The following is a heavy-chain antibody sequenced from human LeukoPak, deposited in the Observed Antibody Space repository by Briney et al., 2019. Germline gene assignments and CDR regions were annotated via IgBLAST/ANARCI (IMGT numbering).Heavy chain of an antibody. CDR1: GYTFTGYY. D-gene: IGHD2-21*01. V-gene: IGHV1-8*02. Sequence: ASVKVSCKASGYTFTGYYMHWVRQATGQGLEWMGWMNPNSGNTGYAQKFQGRVTMTRNTSISTAYMELSSLRSEDTAVYYCARDTGYSTNWFDPWGQGTLVTVSS. J-gene: IGHJ5*02. CDR2: MNPNSGNT. CDR3: ARDTGYSTNWFDP.